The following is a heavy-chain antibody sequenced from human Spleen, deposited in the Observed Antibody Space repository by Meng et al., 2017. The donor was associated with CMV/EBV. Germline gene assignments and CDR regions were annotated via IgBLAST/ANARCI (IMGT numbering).Heavy chain of an antibody. J-gene: IGHJ4*02. Sequence: GGSLRLSCKGSGYSFTSYWIGWVRQMPGKGLEWMGIIYPGDSDTRYSPSFQGQVTISADKSISTAYLQWSSLKASDTAIYYCARQELAYSSSWYLAYWGQGTLVTVSS. D-gene: IGHD6-13*01. V-gene: IGHV5-51*01. CDR1: GYSFTSYW. CDR2: IYPGDSDT. CDR3: ARQELAYSSSWYLAY.